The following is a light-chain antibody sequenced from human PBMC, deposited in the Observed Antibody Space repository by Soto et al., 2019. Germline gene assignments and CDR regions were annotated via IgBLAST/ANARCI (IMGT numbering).Light chain of an antibody. V-gene: IGLV2-14*01. J-gene: IGLJ1*01. CDR1: SSDVGYYKY. CDR2: EVS. Sequence: QSALTQPASVSGSPGQSITISCTGTSSDVGYYKYVSWYQQHPGKAPKLMIYEVSNWPSGVSNRFSGSKSGNTASLTISGLQAEDETDYYCFSYTSSGTYVFGTGTKVTVL. CDR3: FSYTSSGTYV.